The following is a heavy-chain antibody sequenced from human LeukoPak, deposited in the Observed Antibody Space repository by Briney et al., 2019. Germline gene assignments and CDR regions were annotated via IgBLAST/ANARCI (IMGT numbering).Heavy chain of an antibody. Sequence: SETLSLTCTVSGGSISSSSYYWGWIRQPPGKGLEWIGSIYYSGSTCYNPSLKSRVTISVDTSKNQFSLRLSSLTAADTAVYYCVRMRALVPYYYMDVWGKGTTVTISS. V-gene: IGHV4-39*01. CDR3: VRMRALVPYYYMDV. CDR1: GGSISSSSYY. J-gene: IGHJ6*03. CDR2: IYYSGST. D-gene: IGHD6-13*01.